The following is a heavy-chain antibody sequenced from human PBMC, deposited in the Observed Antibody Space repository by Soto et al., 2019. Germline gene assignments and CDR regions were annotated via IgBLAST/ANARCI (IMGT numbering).Heavy chain of an antibody. V-gene: IGHV4-39*01. J-gene: IGHJ5*02. CDR2: IYYSGST. Sequence: SETLSLTCTVSGGSISSSSYYWGWIRQPPGKGLEWIGSIYYSGSTYYNPSLKSRVTISVDTSKNQFSLKLSSVTAADTAVYYCASVQTLGYCSGGRCYSGLNRFAPWAQGTLVTVSS. D-gene: IGHD2-15*01. CDR1: GGSISSSSYY. CDR3: ASVQTLGYCSGGRCYSGLNRFAP.